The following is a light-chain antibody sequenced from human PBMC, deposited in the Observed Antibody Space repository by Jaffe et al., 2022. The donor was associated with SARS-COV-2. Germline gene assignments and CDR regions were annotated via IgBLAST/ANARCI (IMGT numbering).Light chain of an antibody. Sequence: QSALTQPASVSGSPGQSITISCTGTSSDVGAYNFVSWYQHLPGKAPNLLIYDVNNRPSGVSSRFSGSKSGSTASLTISGLQAEDEADYYCSSYTTRSAVLFGGGTKLTVL. J-gene: IGLJ3*02. V-gene: IGLV2-14*03. CDR1: SSDVGAYNF. CDR2: DVN. CDR3: SSYTTRSAVL.